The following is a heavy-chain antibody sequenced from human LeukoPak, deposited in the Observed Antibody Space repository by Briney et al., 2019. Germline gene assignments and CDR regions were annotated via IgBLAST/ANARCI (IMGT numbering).Heavy chain of an antibody. Sequence: GASVKVSCKASGYTFTGYYMHWVRQAPGQGLEWMGWINPNSGGTNYAQKFQGWVTMTRDTSISTAYMELSRLRSDDTAVYYCARGPYSGYDLGYYYGMDVWGQGTTVTVSS. V-gene: IGHV1-2*04. CDR2: INPNSGGT. CDR1: GYTFTGYY. D-gene: IGHD5-12*01. CDR3: ARGPYSGYDLGYYYGMDV. J-gene: IGHJ6*02.